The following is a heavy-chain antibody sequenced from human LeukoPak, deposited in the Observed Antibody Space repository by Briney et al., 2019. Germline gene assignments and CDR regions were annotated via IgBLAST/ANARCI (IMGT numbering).Heavy chain of an antibody. Sequence: GGSLRLSCAASGFTFSSYSMNWVRQAPGKGLEWVSYISSSSSTIYYADSVKGRFTISRDNAKNSLYLQMNSLRGEDTAVYYCARDRRYYYGMDVWGQGTTVTVSS. CDR2: ISSSSSTI. CDR3: ARDRRYYYGMDV. V-gene: IGHV3-48*01. J-gene: IGHJ6*02. D-gene: IGHD6-6*01. CDR1: GFTFSSYS.